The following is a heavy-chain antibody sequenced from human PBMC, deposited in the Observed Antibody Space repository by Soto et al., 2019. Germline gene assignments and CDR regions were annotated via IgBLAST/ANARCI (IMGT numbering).Heavy chain of an antibody. J-gene: IGHJ4*02. CDR1: GFNFSSYW. CDR2: INNDGSST. V-gene: IGHV3-74*01. Sequence: GGSLRLSCAASGFNFSSYWMHWVRQAPGKGLVWVSRINNDGSSTSYADSVKGRLTISRDNAKNTLYLQVNSLRAEDTAVYYCASGGVAGSGTFYNDYWGRGTLVTVSS. CDR3: ASGGVAGSGTFYNDY. D-gene: IGHD3-10*01.